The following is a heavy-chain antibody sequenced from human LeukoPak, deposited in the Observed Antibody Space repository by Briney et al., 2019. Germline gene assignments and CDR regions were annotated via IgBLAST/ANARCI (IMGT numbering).Heavy chain of an antibody. CDR3: ARGGRNYYFYGMDV. V-gene: IGHV4-4*07. D-gene: IGHD3-16*01. J-gene: IGHJ6*02. Sequence: SETLSLTCTVSGGSSSSYYWNWIRQPAGKGLEWIGRIYTSGSTNYNPSLKSRVTMSVDTSKNQFSLKLTSVTAADTAVYYCARGGRNYYFYGMDVWGQGTTVTVSS. CDR2: IYTSGST. CDR1: GGSSSSYY.